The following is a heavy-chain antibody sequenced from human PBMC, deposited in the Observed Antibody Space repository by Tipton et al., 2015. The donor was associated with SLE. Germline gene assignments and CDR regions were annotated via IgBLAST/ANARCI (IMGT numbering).Heavy chain of an antibody. CDR3: ARGDPARVAFDI. J-gene: IGHJ3*02. Sequence: TLSLTCAAYGGSFSGYYWSWIRQPPGKGLEWIGYIYYSGSTNYNPSLKSRVTISVDTSKNQFSLKLSSVTAADTAVYYCARGDPARVAFDIWGQGTMVTVSS. CDR2: IYYSGST. CDR1: GGSFSGYY. D-gene: IGHD6-6*01. V-gene: IGHV4-59*01.